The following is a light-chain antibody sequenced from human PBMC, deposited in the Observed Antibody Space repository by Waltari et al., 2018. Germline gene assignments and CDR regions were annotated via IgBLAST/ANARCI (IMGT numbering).Light chain of an antibody. CDR3: QQYDISPLT. Sequence: EIVLTQSPGTLSLSPGERATLSSRASQTVRTTYLAWYPQKHGQAPTLLISGASSRATGIPDRFSGSGSGTDFSLTISSLEPEDFAVYYCQQYDISPLTFGGGTKVEIK. CDR2: GAS. J-gene: IGKJ4*01. CDR1: QTVRTTY. V-gene: IGKV3-20*01.